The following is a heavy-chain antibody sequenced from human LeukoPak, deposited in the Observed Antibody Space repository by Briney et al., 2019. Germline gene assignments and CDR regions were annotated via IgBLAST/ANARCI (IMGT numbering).Heavy chain of an antibody. V-gene: IGHV3-33*01. Sequence: GRSLRLSCAASGFTFSIYAMHWVRQAPGKGLEWVAMIWYNGKNKHYADSVKGRFTISRDNSKNTLDLQMNSLRADDTAVYYCVRDPSNSGWAFDYWGQGTLVTVSS. CDR2: IWYNGKNK. CDR1: GFTFSIYA. J-gene: IGHJ4*02. CDR3: VRDPSNSGWAFDY. D-gene: IGHD6-19*01.